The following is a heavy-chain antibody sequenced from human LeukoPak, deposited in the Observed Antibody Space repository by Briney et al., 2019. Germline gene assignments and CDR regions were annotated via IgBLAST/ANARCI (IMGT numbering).Heavy chain of an antibody. V-gene: IGHV3-23*01. Sequence: GGSLRLSCAASGFTFSSYAMSWVRQAPGKGLEWVSAISGSGGSTYYADSVKGRFTISRDNSKSTLYLQMNSLRAEDTAVYYCAKDAIFGVVIIPEYFQHWGQGTLVTVSS. CDR1: GFTFSSYA. CDR2: ISGSGGST. D-gene: IGHD3-3*01. CDR3: AKDAIFGVVIIPEYFQH. J-gene: IGHJ1*01.